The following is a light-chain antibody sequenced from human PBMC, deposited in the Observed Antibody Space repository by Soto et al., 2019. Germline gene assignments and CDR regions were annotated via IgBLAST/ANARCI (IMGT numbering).Light chain of an antibody. CDR2: ENS. Sequence: QSVLTQPPSVSAAPGQKVTISCSGSSSNIGSDYVSWYQQLPGTAPKLLIYENSERPSGIPDRFSGSKSGTSATLGITGLQTGDEADYYCGAWGSSLTGGVFGGGTKLTVL. J-gene: IGLJ2*01. CDR3: GAWGSSLTGGV. V-gene: IGLV1-51*02. CDR1: SSNIGSDY.